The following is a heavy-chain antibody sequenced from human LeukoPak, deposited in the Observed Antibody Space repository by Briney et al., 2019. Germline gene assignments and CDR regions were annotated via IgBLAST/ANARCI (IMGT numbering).Heavy chain of an antibody. CDR1: GFTFNSYW. CDR2: IKQDGSEK. V-gene: IGHV3-7*01. D-gene: IGHD3-22*01. CDR3: ATAGDSSGSYRGRTFF. Sequence: GGSLRLSCAASGFTFNSYWMTWVRQAPGKGLEWVANIKQDGSEKYYVDSVKGRFTISRDNAKTSLYLQMNSLRVEDTAVYYCATAGDSSGSYRGRTFFGGQGTLVTVSS. J-gene: IGHJ4*02.